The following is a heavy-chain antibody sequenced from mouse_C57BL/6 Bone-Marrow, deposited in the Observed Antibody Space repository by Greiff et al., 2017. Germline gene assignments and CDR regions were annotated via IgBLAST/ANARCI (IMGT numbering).Heavy chain of an antibody. V-gene: IGHV14-4*01. J-gene: IGHJ2*01. CDR2: IDPENGDT. CDR1: GFNIKDDY. CDR3: TTDYFDY. Sequence: VQLQQSGAELVRPGASVKLSCTASGFNIKDDYMHWVKQRPEQGLEWIGWIDPENGDTEYASKFQGKATITADTSSNTAYLQLNSLTSEDTAVYYCTTDYFDYWGQGTTLTVSS.